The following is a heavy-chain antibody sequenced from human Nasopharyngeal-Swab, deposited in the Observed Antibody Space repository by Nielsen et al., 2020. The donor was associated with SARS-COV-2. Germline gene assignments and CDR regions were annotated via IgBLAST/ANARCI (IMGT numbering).Heavy chain of an antibody. CDR3: ARAVAGATDY. D-gene: IGHD1-26*01. V-gene: IGHV3-48*04. CDR2: ISSSSSTI. CDR1: GFTFSSYS. Sequence: GESLKISCAASGFTFSSYSMNWVRQAPGKGLEWVSYISSSSSTIYYADSVKGRFTISRDNAKNSLYLQMNSLRAEDMATYFCARAVAGATDYWGQGTLVTVSS. J-gene: IGHJ4*02.